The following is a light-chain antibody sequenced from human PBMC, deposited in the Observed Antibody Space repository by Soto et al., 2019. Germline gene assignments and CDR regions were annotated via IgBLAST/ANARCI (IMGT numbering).Light chain of an antibody. V-gene: IGKV3-15*01. CDR3: QQYNNWPYT. CDR2: AAS. J-gene: IGKJ2*01. Sequence: EIVMTQSPATLSVSPGERATLSCRASQSVSANLAGYQQKPGQGPRLLIYAASTRATVIPARFSGSGSGTEFTLTISSLQSEDFAVYHCQQYNNWPYTFGQGTKLEMK. CDR1: QSVSAN.